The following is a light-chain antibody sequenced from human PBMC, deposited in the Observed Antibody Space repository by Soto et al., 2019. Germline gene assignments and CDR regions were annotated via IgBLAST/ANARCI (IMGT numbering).Light chain of an antibody. CDR2: DAY. V-gene: IGKV3-11*01. CDR3: QQRSNWPLT. CDR1: KSVSSD. Sequence: EILLTQSPATLSLSPGDRATLSCRASKSVSSDLAWYQQKLGQDPRLLIYDAYNRATGIPARFSGSGSGTDFTLTISSLEPEDFAVYYCQQRSNWPLTFGGGTKVEIK. J-gene: IGKJ4*01.